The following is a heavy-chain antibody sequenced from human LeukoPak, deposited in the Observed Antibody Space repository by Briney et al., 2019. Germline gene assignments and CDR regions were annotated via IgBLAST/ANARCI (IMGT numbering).Heavy chain of an antibody. CDR2: ISSKGDYI. Sequence: PGGSLRLSCTTSGFPFNIYSMAWVRQAPGKGLEWVSSISSKGDYIFYADSVKGRFTISRDSTANSMYLQMNSLRAEDAAVYYCVRGMQPSLMRASGMSYWGQGTLVIVSS. CDR1: GFPFNIYS. J-gene: IGHJ4*02. D-gene: IGHD2-8*01. V-gene: IGHV3-23*01. CDR3: VRGMQPSLMRASGMSY.